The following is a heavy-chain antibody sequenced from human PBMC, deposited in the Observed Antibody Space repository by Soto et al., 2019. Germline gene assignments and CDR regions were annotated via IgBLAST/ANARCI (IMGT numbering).Heavy chain of an antibody. J-gene: IGHJ6*02. CDR1: GFTFSSYG. CDR3: ARDRRAYYDSSGYYPIGYYGMDV. V-gene: IGHV3-33*01. Sequence: QVQLVESGGGVVQPGRSLRLSCAASGFTFSSYGMHWVRQAPGKGLEWVAVICYDGSNKYYADSVKGRFTISRDNSKNTLYLQMNSLRAEDTAVYYCARDRRAYYDSSGYYPIGYYGMDVWGQGTTVTVSS. CDR2: ICYDGSNK. D-gene: IGHD3-22*01.